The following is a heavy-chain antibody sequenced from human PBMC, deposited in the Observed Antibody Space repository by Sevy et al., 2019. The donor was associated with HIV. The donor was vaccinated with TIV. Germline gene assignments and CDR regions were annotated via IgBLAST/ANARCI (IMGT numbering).Heavy chain of an antibody. CDR1: GYTLTELS. J-gene: IGHJ5*02. CDR3: ATNSRYFSGCTCFSAKGLFAP. D-gene: IGHD2-15*01. CDR2: FDPEDGET. Sequence: ASVKVSCKVSGYTLTELSMHWVRQAPGKGLEWMGGFDPEDGETVYTQKFQDRGTVTEDTSTDTAYMELSSLRSEDTSVYYCATNSRYFSGCTCFSAKGLFAPWGQGTLVTASS. V-gene: IGHV1-24*01.